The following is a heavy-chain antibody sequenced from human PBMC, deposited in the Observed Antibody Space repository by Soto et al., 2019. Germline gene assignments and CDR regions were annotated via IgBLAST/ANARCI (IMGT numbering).Heavy chain of an antibody. Sequence: GGSLRLSCTASGFTFGDYAMSSFRQSPGKGLQWVGFIRSKAYGGTTEYAASVKGRFTISRDDSKSIAYLQMNSLKTKHTPVYYRTPTAYRTGWPCAFDIVCQGTMVT. D-gene: IGHD6-25*01. CDR3: TPTAYRTGWPCAFDI. CDR2: IRSKAYGGTT. V-gene: IGHV3-49*03. CDR1: GFTFGDYA. J-gene: IGHJ3*02.